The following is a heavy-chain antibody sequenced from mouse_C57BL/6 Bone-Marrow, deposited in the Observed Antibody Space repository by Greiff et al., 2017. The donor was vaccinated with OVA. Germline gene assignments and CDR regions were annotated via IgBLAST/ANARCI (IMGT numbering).Heavy chain of an antibody. CDR3: ARRGVYYGSSYDY. V-gene: IGHV5-6*01. Sequence: EVQRVESGGDLVKPGGSLKLSCAASGFTFSSYGMSWVRQTPDKRLEWVATISSGGSYTYYPDSVKGRFTISRDNAKNTLYLQMSSLKSEDTAMYYCARRGVYYGSSYDYWGQGTTLTVSS. J-gene: IGHJ2*01. CDR1: GFTFSSYG. D-gene: IGHD1-1*01. CDR2: ISSGGSYT.